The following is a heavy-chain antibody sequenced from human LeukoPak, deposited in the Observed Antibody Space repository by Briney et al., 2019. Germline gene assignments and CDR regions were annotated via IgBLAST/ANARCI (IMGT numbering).Heavy chain of an antibody. V-gene: IGHV1-69*05. CDR1: EGTFSSYA. D-gene: IGHD3-3*01. CDR3: ARQEAPYYDFWSGYSNWFDP. J-gene: IGHJ5*02. CDR2: IIPIFGTA. Sequence: SVKVSCKASEGTFSSYAISWVRQAPGQGLEWMGRIIPIFGTANYAQKFQGRVTMTRNTSISTAYMQLSSLRSEDTAVYYCARQEAPYYDFWSGYSNWFDPWGQGTLVTVSS.